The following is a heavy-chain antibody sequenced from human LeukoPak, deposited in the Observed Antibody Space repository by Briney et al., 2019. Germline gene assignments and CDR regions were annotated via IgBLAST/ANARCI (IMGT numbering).Heavy chain of an antibody. J-gene: IGHJ3*02. V-gene: IGHV4-61*01. CDR3: ARAGAKYYYDSSAYYSTAFDI. CDR1: GGSVSSGSYY. Sequence: SQTLSLTCTVSGGSVSSGSYYWSWIRQPPGKGLEWIGYIYYSGSTNYNPSLKSRVTISVDTSKKQFSLKLSSVTAADTAVYYCARAGAKYYYDSSAYYSTAFDIWGQGTMVTVSS. CDR2: IYYSGST. D-gene: IGHD3-22*01.